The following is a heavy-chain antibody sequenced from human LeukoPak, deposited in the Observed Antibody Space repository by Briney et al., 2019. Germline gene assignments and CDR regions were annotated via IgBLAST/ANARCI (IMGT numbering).Heavy chain of an antibody. CDR2: LYHSGSA. V-gene: IGHV4-38-2*01. Sequence: PSETLSLACDVSDYSIRSGYYWAWIRPPPGKGLEWIGSLYHSGSAYYSPSLKSRVTISLDTSNNELSLRLSSVTAADTAIYYCARQNIVVVVAATPGAFDIWGQGTLVTVSS. CDR1: DYSIRSGYY. CDR3: ARQNIVVVVAATPGAFDI. J-gene: IGHJ3*02. D-gene: IGHD2-15*01.